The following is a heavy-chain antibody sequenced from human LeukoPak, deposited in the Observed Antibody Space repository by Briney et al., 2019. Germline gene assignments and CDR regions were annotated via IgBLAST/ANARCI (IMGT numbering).Heavy chain of an antibody. V-gene: IGHV1-2*02. Sequence: ASVKVSCKASGYTFTGYYMHWARQAPGQGLEWMGWINPNSGGTNYAQKFQGRVTMTRDTPISTAYMELSRLRSDDTAVYYCARDSSGWHNWFDPWGQGTLVTVSS. CDR3: ARDSSGWHNWFDP. J-gene: IGHJ5*02. CDR1: GYTFTGYY. CDR2: INPNSGGT. D-gene: IGHD6-19*01.